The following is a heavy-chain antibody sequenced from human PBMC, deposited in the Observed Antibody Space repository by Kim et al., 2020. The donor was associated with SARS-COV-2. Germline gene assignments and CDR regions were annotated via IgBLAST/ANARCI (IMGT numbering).Heavy chain of an antibody. CDR3: ARGTTRDSSGWYVGGDCDY. V-gene: IGHV1-18*01. CDR1: GYTFTSYG. Sequence: ASVKVSCKASGYTFTSYGISWVRQAPGQGLEWMGWISAYNGNTNYAQKLQGRVTMTTDTSTSTAYMELRSLRSDDTAVYYCARGTTRDSSGWYVGGDCDYWGQGTLLTVSS. CDR2: ISAYNGNT. D-gene: IGHD6-19*01. J-gene: IGHJ4*02.